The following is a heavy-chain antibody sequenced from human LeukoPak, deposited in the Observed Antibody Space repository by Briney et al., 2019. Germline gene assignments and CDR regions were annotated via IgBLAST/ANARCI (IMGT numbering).Heavy chain of an antibody. V-gene: IGHV5-51*01. CDR3: AREGSGWYPGPQEIDY. CDR1: GYSFTTYW. CDR2: IYPGDSDT. D-gene: IGHD6-19*01. J-gene: IGHJ4*02. Sequence: GESLKISCKGSGYSFTTYWIGWVRQMPGKGLEWMGIIYPGDSDTKYNAPFQGQVTISADKSISTAYLQWSSLKASDTAMYYCAREGSGWYPGPQEIDYWGQGTLVTVSS.